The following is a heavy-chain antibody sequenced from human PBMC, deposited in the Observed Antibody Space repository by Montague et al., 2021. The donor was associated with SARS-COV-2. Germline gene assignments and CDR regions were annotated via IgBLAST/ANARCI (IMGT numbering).Heavy chain of an antibody. CDR2: IYTSGST. J-gene: IGHJ5*02. CDR1: GGSISSGSYY. Sequence: TLSLTCTVSGGSISSGSYYWSWIRQPTGKGLEWTGRIYTSGSTNYNPSLKSRVTISVDTSKNQFSLKLSSVTAADTAVYYCARGCSGGSCYPNPFSTWGQGTLVTVSS. CDR3: ARGCSGGSCYPNPFST. D-gene: IGHD2-15*01. V-gene: IGHV4-61*02.